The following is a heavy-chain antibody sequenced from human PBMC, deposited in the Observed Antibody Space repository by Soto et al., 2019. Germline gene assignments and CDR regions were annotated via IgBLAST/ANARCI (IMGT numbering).Heavy chain of an antibody. CDR2: ISAYNGNT. J-gene: IGHJ4*02. CDR3: ARGNSGRYDIPLF. Sequence: ASVKVSCKASGYTFTNYDISWVRQAPGQGLEWMGWISAYNGNTNYAQKFQGRVTMTTDTSTSTAYMELSSLRSEDTAVYYCARGNSGRYDIPLFWGQGTLVTSPQ. D-gene: IGHD6-19*01. V-gene: IGHV1-18*01. CDR1: GYTFTNYD.